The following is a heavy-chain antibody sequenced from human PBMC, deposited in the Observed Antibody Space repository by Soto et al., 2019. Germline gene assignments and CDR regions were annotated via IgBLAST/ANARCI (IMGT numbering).Heavy chain of an antibody. Sequence: GASVKVSCKASGGTFRSYAISWVRDAPGQGLEWMGGIVPIFGTANYAQKFKGRVTIKADKSTSTAYIELSSPRSEDTPVNYCARVRFWEITGGGYYGMDAWSQGTRVTVSS. D-gene: IGHD3-3*01. V-gene: IGHV1-69*06. CDR2: IVPIFGTA. J-gene: IGHJ6*02. CDR1: GGTFRSYA. CDR3: ARVRFWEITGGGYYGMDA.